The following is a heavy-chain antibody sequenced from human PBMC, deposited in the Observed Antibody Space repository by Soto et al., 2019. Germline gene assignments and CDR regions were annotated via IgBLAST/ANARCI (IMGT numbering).Heavy chain of an antibody. V-gene: IGHV3-11*01. CDR2: ISSSGSTM. CDR3: ARGQHYYDSSGYPGY. D-gene: IGHD3-22*01. J-gene: IGHJ4*02. CDR1: GFTFSDYY. Sequence: GGSLRLSCAASGFTFSDYYMSWIRQAPGKGLEWVSYISSSGSTMYYADSVKGRFTISRDNAKNSLYLQMNSLRAEDTAVYYCARGQHYYDSSGYPGYWGQGTQVTVSS.